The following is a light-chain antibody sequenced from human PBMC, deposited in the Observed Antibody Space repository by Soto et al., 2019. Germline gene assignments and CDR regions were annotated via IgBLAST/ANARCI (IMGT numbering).Light chain of an antibody. J-gene: IGKJ1*01. CDR2: STS. CDR3: HHYHFSPWT. V-gene: IGKV3-20*01. Sequence: VLTQSPGTLSLSPGERATLSCRASQTVSTSHLAWYQQKPGQPPRLLIQSTSTRAAGIPDRFSGGVSGTEFTLTITRLEPEDFAMYYCHHYHFSPWTFGQGTKVDVK. CDR1: QTVSTSH.